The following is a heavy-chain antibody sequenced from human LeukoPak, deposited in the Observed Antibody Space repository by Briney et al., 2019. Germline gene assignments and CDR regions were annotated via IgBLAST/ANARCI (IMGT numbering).Heavy chain of an antibody. J-gene: IGHJ4*02. V-gene: IGHV3-30*03. CDR3: VSRFDY. CDR1: GFTFSDYS. CDR2: ISHDGTTT. Sequence: PGGSLRLSGEASGFTFSDYSLHWVRQAPDKGLEWVAAISHDGTTTYYADSVQGRFTISRDNSKNTLYLQMDSLRDEDTAVYYCVSRFDYWGQGTLVTVSS.